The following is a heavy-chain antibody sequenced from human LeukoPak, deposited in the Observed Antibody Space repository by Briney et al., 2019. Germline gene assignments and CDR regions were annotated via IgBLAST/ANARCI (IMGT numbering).Heavy chain of an antibody. CDR3: AREKADCSSTSCVNWFDP. V-gene: IGHV4-4*07. CDR2: IYTSGST. D-gene: IGHD2-2*01. J-gene: IGHJ5*02. CDR1: GGSISSYY. Sequence: SGTLSLTCTVSGGSISSYYWSWIRQPAGKGLEWIGRIYTSGSTNYNPSLKSRVTISVDKSKNQFSLKLSSVTAADTAVYYCAREKADCSSTSCVNWFDPWGQGTLVTVSS.